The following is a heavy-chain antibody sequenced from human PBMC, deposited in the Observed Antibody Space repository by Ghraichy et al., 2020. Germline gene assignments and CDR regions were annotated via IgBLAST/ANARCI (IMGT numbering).Heavy chain of an antibody. CDR1: GFTLSSYS. V-gene: IGHV3-48*02. CDR3: ARGSTVVRFYYYDAMDV. D-gene: IGHD4-23*01. CDR2: ITSSSRTK. Sequence: GESLNISCVASGFTLSSYSFNWVRQAPGKGLEWVSYITSSSRTKSYADSVKGRFTISRDNAKNSLYLQMNSLRDEDTAVYYCARGSTVVRFYYYDAMDVWGQGTTVTVSS. J-gene: IGHJ6*02.